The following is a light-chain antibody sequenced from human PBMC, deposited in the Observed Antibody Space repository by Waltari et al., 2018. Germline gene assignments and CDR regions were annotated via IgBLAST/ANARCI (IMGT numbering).Light chain of an antibody. CDR1: QSVLYSSNNKNS. V-gene: IGKV4-1*01. J-gene: IGKJ1*01. CDR2: WAS. CDR3: QQYYTSPRT. Sequence: DIVMTPSPDSLAVSLGERATINCKSSQSVLYSSNNKNSFAWYQQKPGQPPKLLIYWASTRESGVPDRFSGSGSGTDFTLTISSLQAEDVAVYYCQQYYTSPRTFGQGTKVEIK.